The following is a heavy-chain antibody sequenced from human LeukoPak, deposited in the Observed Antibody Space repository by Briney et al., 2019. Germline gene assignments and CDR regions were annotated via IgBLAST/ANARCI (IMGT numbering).Heavy chain of an antibody. J-gene: IGHJ6*03. CDR1: GFTFSSYW. V-gene: IGHV3-7*04. CDR2: IKQDGSEK. Sequence: PGGSLRLSCAASGFTFSSYWMSWVRQAPGKGLEWVANIKQDGSEKYYVDSVKGRFTISRDNAKNSLYLQMNSLRAEDTAVYYCARVEAYCGGDCYPLNYYYMDVWGKGTTVTVSS. CDR3: ARVEAYCGGDCYPLNYYYMDV. D-gene: IGHD2-21*02.